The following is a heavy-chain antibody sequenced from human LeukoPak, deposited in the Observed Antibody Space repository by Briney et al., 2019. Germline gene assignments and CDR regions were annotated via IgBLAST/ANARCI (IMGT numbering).Heavy chain of an antibody. D-gene: IGHD2-2*01. CDR2: IYYTGST. Sequence: SETLSLTCSVSGGSISSYYWSWIRQPPGKGLEWIGYIYYTGSTNYNPSLKSRITISVDTSKNQFSRKLNSVTAADTAVYYCARELCSTTTCYFDYWGQGTLVTVSS. J-gene: IGHJ4*02. CDR3: ARELCSTTTCYFDY. V-gene: IGHV4-59*01. CDR1: GGSISSYY.